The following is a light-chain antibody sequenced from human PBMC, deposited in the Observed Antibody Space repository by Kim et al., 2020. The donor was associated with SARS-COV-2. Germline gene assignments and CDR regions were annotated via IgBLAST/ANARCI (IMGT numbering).Light chain of an antibody. J-gene: IGLJ3*02. CDR1: SPRSHY. V-gene: IGLV3-19*01. CDR3: HCRDSNHWV. CDR2: GKN. Sequence: SVARGQTCRTTSQGDSPRSHYASWYRQKPGQAPVLVIYGKNHRPSGIPARFSGSTSGNTASLTITGAQAEDEADYYCHCRDSNHWVFGGGTQLTVL.